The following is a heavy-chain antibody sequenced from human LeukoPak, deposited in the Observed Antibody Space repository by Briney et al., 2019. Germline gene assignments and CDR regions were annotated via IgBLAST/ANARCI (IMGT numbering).Heavy chain of an antibody. J-gene: IGHJ4*02. CDR3: ARCPGKGLGVWNGGGFDY. Sequence: GGSLRLSCVASEFTFSNYWMTWVRQAPGKGLEWVAVISYDGSNKYYADSVKGRFTISRDNSKNTLYLQMNSLRAEDTAVYYCARCPGKGLGVWNGGGFDYWGQGTLVTVSS. CDR1: EFTFSNYW. V-gene: IGHV3-30-3*01. D-gene: IGHD1-1*01. CDR2: ISYDGSNK.